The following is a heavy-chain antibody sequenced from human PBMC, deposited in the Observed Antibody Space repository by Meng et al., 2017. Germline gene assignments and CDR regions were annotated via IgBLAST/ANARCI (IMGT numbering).Heavy chain of an antibody. CDR3: ARAQYYDFWSGYYFDY. CDR2: IYHSGST. V-gene: IGHV4-4*02. D-gene: IGHD3-3*01. J-gene: IGHJ4*02. CDR1: GGCNSSIKW. Sequence: VQRKESGPGLGAPSGTRLCTVAFHGGCNSSIKWWSWVRHPPGKGLEWIGEIYHSGSTKYNPSLKSLVTISVDKSKNQFSLKLSSVTAADTAVYYCARAQYYDFWSGYYFDYWGQGTLVTVSS.